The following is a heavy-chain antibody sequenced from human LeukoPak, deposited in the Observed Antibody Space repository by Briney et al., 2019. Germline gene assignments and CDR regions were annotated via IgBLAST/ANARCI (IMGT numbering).Heavy chain of an antibody. D-gene: IGHD4-17*01. CDR1: GLTFSDYY. V-gene: IGHV3-11*05. J-gene: IGHJ4*02. Sequence: GGSLRLSCAASGLTFSDYYMTWIRQAPGKGLEWVSYISSSGGDTYYADSVKGRFTISRDNSKNTLYLQMNSLRAEDTAVYYCAKDGGHDYGDRTDYWGQGTLVTVSS. CDR2: ISSSGGDT. CDR3: AKDGGHDYGDRTDY.